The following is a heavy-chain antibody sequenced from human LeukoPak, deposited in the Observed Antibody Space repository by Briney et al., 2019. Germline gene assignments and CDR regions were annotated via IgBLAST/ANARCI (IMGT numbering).Heavy chain of an antibody. D-gene: IGHD1-26*01. Sequence: ASVKASCKASGYTFTSYDINWVRQATGQGLEWMGWMNPNSGNTGYAQKFQGRVTMTRNTSISTAYMELSSLRSEDTAVYYCARIVGATAVNWFDPWGQGTLVTVSS. CDR2: MNPNSGNT. CDR1: GYTFTSYD. V-gene: IGHV1-8*01. J-gene: IGHJ5*02. CDR3: ARIVGATAVNWFDP.